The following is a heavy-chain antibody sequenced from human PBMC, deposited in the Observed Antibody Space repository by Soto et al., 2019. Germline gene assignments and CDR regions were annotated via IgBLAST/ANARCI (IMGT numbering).Heavy chain of an antibody. V-gene: IGHV3-23*01. Sequence: PGGSLRLSCAASGFTFINYAMSWVRQAPGKGLEWVSAISGSGGSTYYADSVKGWFTISRDNSKNTLYLQMNSLRAEDTAVYYCAKLSGSWYLIAYYFDYWGQGTLVTVSS. J-gene: IGHJ4*02. CDR1: GFTFINYA. CDR3: AKLSGSWYLIAYYFDY. D-gene: IGHD6-13*01. CDR2: ISGSGGST.